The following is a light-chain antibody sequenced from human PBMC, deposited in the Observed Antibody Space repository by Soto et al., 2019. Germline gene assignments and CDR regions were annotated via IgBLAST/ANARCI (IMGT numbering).Light chain of an antibody. V-gene: IGKV3D-15*01. J-gene: IGKJ1*01. CDR1: QSVSSN. CDR3: QQYNNWART. Sequence: EIVMTQYPATPSVSPGERSTLSCMASQSVSSNLAWYQQKPCQAPRLLIYGASNRATGITARFSGSGSGTEFTLTISSLQSADFAVYFCQQYNNWARTFGQGTKVEIK. CDR2: GAS.